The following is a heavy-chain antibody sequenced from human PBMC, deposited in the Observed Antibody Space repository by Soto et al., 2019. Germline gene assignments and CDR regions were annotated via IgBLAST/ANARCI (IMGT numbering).Heavy chain of an antibody. CDR2: ISYDGSNK. CDR1: GFTFSSYA. Sequence: QVQLVESGGGVVQPGRSLRLSCAASGFTFSSYAMHWVRQAPGKGLEWVEVISYDGSNKYYEDSVKGRFTISRDNSKNTLYLQMNSLSSEDTAVYYCARDLTVTIFVVALYYYYYNMDVWGQGTTVTVSS. V-gene: IGHV3-30-3*01. CDR3: ARDLTVTIFVVALYYYYYNMDV. D-gene: IGHD3-3*01. J-gene: IGHJ6*02.